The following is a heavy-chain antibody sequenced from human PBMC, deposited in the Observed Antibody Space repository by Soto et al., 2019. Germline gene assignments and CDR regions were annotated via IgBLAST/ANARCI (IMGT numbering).Heavy chain of an antibody. CDR3: ARGVGSSWFDP. J-gene: IGHJ5*02. D-gene: IGHD6-25*01. Sequence: QVQLVQSGAEVKKPGAAVKVSCKASGYTFSDRNMHWVRQAPGQGLEWMAWINPGSGGTDYAQKFQGRVTMTRDTSIITAYMELSSLTSDDTAVYYCARGVGSSWFDPWGQGTLVTVSS. V-gene: IGHV1-2*02. CDR2: INPGSGGT. CDR1: GYTFSDRN.